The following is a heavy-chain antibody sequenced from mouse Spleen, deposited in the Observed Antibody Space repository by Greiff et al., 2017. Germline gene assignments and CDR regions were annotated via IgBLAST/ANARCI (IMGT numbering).Heavy chain of an antibody. J-gene: IGHJ2*01. CDR2: INPNNGGT. V-gene: IGHV1-26*01. CDR1: GYTFTDYY. CDR3: ARGGFYGSSYLGY. D-gene: IGHD1-1*01. Sequence: VQLQQSGPELVKPGASVKISCKASGYTFTDYYMNWVKQSHGKSLEWIGDINPNNGGTSYNQKFKGKATLTVDKSSSTAYMELRSLTSEDSAVYYCARGGFYGSSYLGYWGQGTTLTVSS.